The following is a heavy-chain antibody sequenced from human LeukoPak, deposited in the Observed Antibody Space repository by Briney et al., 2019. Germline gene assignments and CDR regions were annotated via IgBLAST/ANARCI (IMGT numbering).Heavy chain of an antibody. J-gene: IGHJ5*02. Sequence: SETLSLTCTVSGGSINSHYWSWIRQPPGKGLEWIGYIYYSGSTNYNPSLKSRVTISVDTSKNQFSLKLSSVTAADTAVYYCARGVGATRQPNNWFDPWGQGTLVTVSS. D-gene: IGHD1-26*01. CDR3: ARGVGATRQPNNWFDP. V-gene: IGHV4-59*11. CDR2: IYYSGST. CDR1: GGSINSHY.